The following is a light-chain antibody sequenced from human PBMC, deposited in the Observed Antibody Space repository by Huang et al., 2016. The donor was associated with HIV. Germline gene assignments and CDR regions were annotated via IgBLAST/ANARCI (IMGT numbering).Light chain of an antibody. Sequence: EIVLTQSPATLSLSPGERVTLSCRASQRVSSYLARYQQKPGQAPRLPIYVASNRATGVPARFIGSGSGTDFSLTISSLEPEDFAVYYCQQRSNWPPTFGGGTKVEIK. CDR1: QRVSSY. J-gene: IGKJ4*01. CDR3: QQRSNWPPT. CDR2: VAS. V-gene: IGKV3-11*01.